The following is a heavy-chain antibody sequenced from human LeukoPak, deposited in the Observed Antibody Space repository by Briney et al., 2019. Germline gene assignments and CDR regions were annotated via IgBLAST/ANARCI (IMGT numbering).Heavy chain of an antibody. CDR1: GFTFSTFA. Sequence: PGGSLRLSCAASGFTFSTFAMNWVRQAPGKGLEWVSSISGSSSYIYYADSVKGRFSISRDNAKNSLYLQMNSLRAEDTAVYYCARDLLGWELHYFDYWGQGTLVTVSS. CDR2: ISGSSSYI. D-gene: IGHD1-26*01. J-gene: IGHJ4*02. V-gene: IGHV3-21*01. CDR3: ARDLLGWELHYFDY.